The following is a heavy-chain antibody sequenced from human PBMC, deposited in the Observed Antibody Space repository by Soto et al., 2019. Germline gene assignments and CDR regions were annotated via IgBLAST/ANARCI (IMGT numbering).Heavy chain of an antibody. CDR3: ARGASYYESGHYRGLVVYX. V-gene: IGHV3-21*06. CDR2: ITSDSVYI. Sequence: GALRLACEASGFAFDVHIMNWVRQVPGRGVEWLAAITSDSVYIWYAATVRGRFAISRENAESAVYLQLSGLRDDDTAVYYCARGASYYESGHYRGLVVYXWGQVALVTVSX. J-gene: IGHJ4*02. D-gene: IGHD3-22*01. CDR1: GFAFDVHI.